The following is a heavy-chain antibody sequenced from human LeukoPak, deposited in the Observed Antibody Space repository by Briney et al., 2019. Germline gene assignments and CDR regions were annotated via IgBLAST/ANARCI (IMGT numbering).Heavy chain of an antibody. V-gene: IGHV3-20*04. J-gene: IGHJ4*02. Sequence: GGSLRLSCAASGFTFDDYGMSWVRQAPGKGLEWVSGINWNGGSTGFADSVKGLFTISRDNAKNSLYLQMNSLRAEDTALYYCARASRHYYDSSGYYVVAYFDYWGQGTLVTVSS. CDR2: INWNGGST. CDR3: ARASRHYYDSSGYYVVAYFDY. D-gene: IGHD3-22*01. CDR1: GFTFDDYG.